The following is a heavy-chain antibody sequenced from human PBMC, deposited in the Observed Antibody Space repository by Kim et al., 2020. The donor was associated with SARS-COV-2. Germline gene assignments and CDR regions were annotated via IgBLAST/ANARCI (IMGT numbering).Heavy chain of an antibody. J-gene: IGHJ6*02. D-gene: IGHD6-13*01. V-gene: IGHV1-46*01. CDR1: GYTFTSYY. CDR2: INPSGGST. CDR3: AREAGIAAAGTDYYYGMDV. Sequence: ASVKVSCKASGYTFTSYYMHWVRQAPGQGLEWMGIINPSGGSTSYAQKFQGRVTMTRDTSTSTVYMELSSLRSEDTAVYYCAREAGIAAAGTDYYYGMDVWGQGHTVTVSS.